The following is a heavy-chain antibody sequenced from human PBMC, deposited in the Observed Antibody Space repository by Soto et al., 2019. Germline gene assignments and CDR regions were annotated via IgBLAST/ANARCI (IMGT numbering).Heavy chain of an antibody. Sequence: QVQLVQSGAEVKKPGSSVKVSCKASGGTFSSYTISWVRQAPGQGLEWMGGINPMFGTTKYAQKFQGRVTITGDKSTSTAYMGMSSLRSEDTAVYYCVRGVVVVTASQLGWFDPWGQGTLVIVSS. D-gene: IGHD2-15*01. J-gene: IGHJ5*02. CDR3: VRGVVVVTASQLGWFDP. CDR2: INPMFGTT. CDR1: GGTFSSYT. V-gene: IGHV1-69*06.